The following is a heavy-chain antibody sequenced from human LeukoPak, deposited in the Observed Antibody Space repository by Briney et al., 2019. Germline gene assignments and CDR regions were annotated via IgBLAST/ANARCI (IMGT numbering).Heavy chain of an antibody. J-gene: IGHJ4*02. CDR2: ISSSSSYI. CDR3: ARVGYSIAAAGYAAY. CDR1: GFTFSSYS. D-gene: IGHD6-13*01. V-gene: IGHV3-21*01. Sequence: KTGGSLRLSCAASGFTFSSYSMNWVRQAPGKGLEWVSSISSSSSYIYYADSAKGRFTISRDNAKNSLYLQMNSLRAEDTAVYHCARVGYSIAAAGYAAYWGQGTLVTVSS.